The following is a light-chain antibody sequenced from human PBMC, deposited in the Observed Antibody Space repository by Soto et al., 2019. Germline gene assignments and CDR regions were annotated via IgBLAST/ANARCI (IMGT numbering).Light chain of an antibody. CDR1: QNVGNN. Sequence: EIVMTQSPATLSVSPGERATLSCRASQNVGNNLVWYQQKPGQAPRLLIYGASTRASGIPATFSGSGSGTEFTLTITSLQSEDLAVYYCQHYDNWPFTFGQGTKVDIK. CDR3: QHYDNWPFT. V-gene: IGKV3-15*01. J-gene: IGKJ1*01. CDR2: GAS.